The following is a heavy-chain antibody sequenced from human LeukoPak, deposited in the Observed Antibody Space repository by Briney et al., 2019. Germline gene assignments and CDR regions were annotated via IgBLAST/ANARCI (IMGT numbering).Heavy chain of an antibody. CDR1: GYSFSNYW. Sequence: GESLQISCQGSGYSFSNYWIGWVCQMPGKGLEWMGIIYPGDSDTRYSPSFQGQVTISADKSISTAYLQWSSLKASDTAMYYCASRPFETTVVPWDFYWGQGTQVTVSS. CDR2: IYPGDSDT. CDR3: ASRPFETTVVPWDFY. J-gene: IGHJ4*02. V-gene: IGHV5-51*01. D-gene: IGHD4-23*01.